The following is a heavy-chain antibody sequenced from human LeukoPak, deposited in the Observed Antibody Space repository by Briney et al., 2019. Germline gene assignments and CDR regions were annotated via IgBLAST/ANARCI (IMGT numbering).Heavy chain of an antibody. V-gene: IGHV4-4*02. CDR1: GGSISTTNC. CDR2: ISLTGRT. CDR3: SRESGAFCPFGY. J-gene: IGHJ4*02. Sequence: SETLSLTCGVSGGSISTTNCWSWVRQPPGQGLGWIGEISLTGRTNYNPSLNSRVTMSIDESRNQLSLNLTSVTAADTAIYYGSRESGAFCPFGYWGQGTLVIVPS. D-gene: IGHD1-26*01.